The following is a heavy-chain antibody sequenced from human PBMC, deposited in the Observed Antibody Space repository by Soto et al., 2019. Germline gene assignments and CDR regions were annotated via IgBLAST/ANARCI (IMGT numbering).Heavy chain of an antibody. D-gene: IGHD3-9*01. CDR2: IWNDGSNK. CDR1: GFIFSTYG. V-gene: IGHV3-33*01. CDR3: ARTWGANYDILTGPFDY. J-gene: IGHJ4*02. Sequence: QVQLVESGGGVVQPGRSLRLSCAASGFIFSTYGMHWVRQAPGKGLEWVAVIWNDGSNKQYADSVKGRFTISRDNSENTMYLQMNSLRSEDTAVYYCARTWGANYDILTGPFDYWGQGTLVTVSS.